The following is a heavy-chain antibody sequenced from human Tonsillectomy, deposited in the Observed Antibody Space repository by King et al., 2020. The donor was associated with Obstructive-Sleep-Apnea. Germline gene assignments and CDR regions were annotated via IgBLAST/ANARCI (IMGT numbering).Heavy chain of an antibody. J-gene: IGHJ5*02. CDR1: GGSFRSYY. D-gene: IGHD6-6*01. Sequence: MPLQESGPGLVKPSETLSLSCTVSGGSFRSYYWSWIRQSPGKGLEWIGYIHYSGNTNYNPSLKSRVTISVDTSNNQFSLRLRSVTPADTAVYYCARNLGVAARPDNWFDPWGQGTLVSVSS. CDR3: ARNLGVAARPDNWFDP. CDR2: IHYSGNT. V-gene: IGHV4-59*01.